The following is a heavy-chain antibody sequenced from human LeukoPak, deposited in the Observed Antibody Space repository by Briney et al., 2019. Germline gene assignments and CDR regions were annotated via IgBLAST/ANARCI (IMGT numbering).Heavy chain of an antibody. CDR2: IKPDGIDK. V-gene: IGHV3-7*01. J-gene: IGHJ3*02. CDR1: GFTFRNHW. CDR3: ATISAQTFDI. D-gene: IGHD5-24*01. Sequence: PGGSLRLSCVGSGFTFRNHWVNWVRQSPRKGLEWVANIKPDGIDKYYVDPARGRFTVSRDNAKNSAFLQMNSLRAEDTAIYYCATISAQTFDIWGQGTLVSVSS.